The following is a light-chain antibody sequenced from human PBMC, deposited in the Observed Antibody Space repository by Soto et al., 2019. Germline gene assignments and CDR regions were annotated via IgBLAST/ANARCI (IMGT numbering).Light chain of an antibody. Sequence: QSALTQPASVSRSPGQSITISYVGTSGDIGDYNYVSWYQQHPGKVPKVIIYDVSNRPSGVSYRFSGTKSGNTASLTVSGLQAEDEADYYCCPYTRSGTLIFGTGTKVTVL. J-gene: IGLJ1*01. V-gene: IGLV2-14*01. CDR1: SGDIGDYNY. CDR2: DVS. CDR3: CPYTRSGTLI.